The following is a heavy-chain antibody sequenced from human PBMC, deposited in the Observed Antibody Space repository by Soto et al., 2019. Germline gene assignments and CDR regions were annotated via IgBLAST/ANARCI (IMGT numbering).Heavy chain of an antibody. V-gene: IGHV3-11*01. D-gene: IGHD3-22*01. Sequence: GGSLRLSCAAPGFTFSAYYMSWIRQAPGKGLEWVSYISSSGSAIYYADSVQGRFTIARDNAKNSLYLQMNSLRAEDTAVYYCARDLGYYDSSGYFDYWGQGTRVTVTS. CDR2: ISSSGSAI. J-gene: IGHJ4*02. CDR3: ARDLGYYDSSGYFDY. CDR1: GFTFSAYY.